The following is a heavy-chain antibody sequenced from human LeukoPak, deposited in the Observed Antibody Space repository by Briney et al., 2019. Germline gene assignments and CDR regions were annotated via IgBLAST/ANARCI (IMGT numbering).Heavy chain of an antibody. V-gene: IGHV1-18*01. Sequence: ASVKVSCKASGYTFTSYGISWVRQAPGQGLEWMGWISAYNGNTNYAQKLQGSVTMTTDTSTSTAYMELRSLRSDDTAVYYCARTYYDFWSGYQLHAFDIWGQGTMVTVSS. CDR2: ISAYNGNT. CDR1: GYTFTSYG. D-gene: IGHD3-3*01. J-gene: IGHJ3*02. CDR3: ARTYYDFWSGYQLHAFDI.